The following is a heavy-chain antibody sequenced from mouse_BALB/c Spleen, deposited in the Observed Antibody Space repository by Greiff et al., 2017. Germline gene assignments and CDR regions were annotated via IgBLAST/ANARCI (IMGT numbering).Heavy chain of an antibody. J-gene: IGHJ2*01. CDR3: ARGGGYGYFDY. CDR1: GFTFSSYA. D-gene: IGHD3-1*01. Sequence: DVQLVESGGGLVKPGGSLKLSCAASGFTFSSYAMSWVRQTPEKRLEWVASISSGGSTYYPDSVKGRFTISRDNARNILYLQMSSLRSEDTAMYYCARGGGYGYFDYWGQGTTRTVSS. V-gene: IGHV5-6-5*01. CDR2: ISSGGST.